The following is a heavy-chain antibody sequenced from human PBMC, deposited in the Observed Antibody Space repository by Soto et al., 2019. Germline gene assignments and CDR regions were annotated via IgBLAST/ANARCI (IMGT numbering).Heavy chain of an antibody. CDR1: GYTFTGYY. CDR2: INPNSGGT. V-gene: IGHV1-2*02. D-gene: IGHD2-15*01. J-gene: IGHJ3*02. Sequence: GASVKVSCKASGYTFTGYYMHWVRQAPGQGLEWMGWINPNSGGTNYAQKFQGRVTMTRDTSISTAYMELSRLRSDDTAVYYCARLGPIVVVVAADFDIWGQGTMVTVSS. CDR3: ARLGPIVVVVAADFDI.